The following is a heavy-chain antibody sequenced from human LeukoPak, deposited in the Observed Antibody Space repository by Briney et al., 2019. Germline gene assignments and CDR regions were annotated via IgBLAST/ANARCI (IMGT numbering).Heavy chain of an antibody. Sequence: GGSLRLSCAASGFTFSSYSMNWVRQAPGKGLEWVSSISSSSSYIYYADSVKGRFTISRDNAKNSLYLQLNSLRAEDTAVYYCASMTVTRSDYWGQGTLVTVSS. CDR1: GFTFSSYS. CDR2: ISSSSSYI. D-gene: IGHD4-17*01. CDR3: ASMTVTRSDY. J-gene: IGHJ4*02. V-gene: IGHV3-21*01.